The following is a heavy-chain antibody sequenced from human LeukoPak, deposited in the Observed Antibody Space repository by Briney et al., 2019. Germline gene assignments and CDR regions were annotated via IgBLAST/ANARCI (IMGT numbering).Heavy chain of an antibody. CDR3: TRENFWSADY. Sequence: LXXSXXXSGFXLXSYSMNWVRQAPGKGLEWVSHISSSSSTIYYADSVKGRFTISRDNAKNSLYLQMNSLRADDTAVYYCTRENFWSADYWGQGTLVTVSS. V-gene: IGHV3-48*01. CDR1: GFXLXSYS. D-gene: IGHD3-3*01. CDR2: ISSSSSTI. J-gene: IGHJ4*02.